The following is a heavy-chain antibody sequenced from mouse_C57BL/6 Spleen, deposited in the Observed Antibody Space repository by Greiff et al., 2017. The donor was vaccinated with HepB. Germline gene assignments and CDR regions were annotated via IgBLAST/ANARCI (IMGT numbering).Heavy chain of an antibody. Sequence: EVQLQQSGPELVKPGASVKISCKASGYSFTGYYMNWVKQSPEKSLEWIGEINPSTGGTTYNQKFKAKVTLTVDKSSSTAYMQLKSLTSEDSAVYYCAGRGWDLYYFEYWGQGTARAVSS. CDR3: AGRGWDLYYFEY. CDR2: INPSTGGT. CDR1: GYSFTGYY. V-gene: IGHV1-42*01. J-gene: IGHJ2*01. D-gene: IGHD4-1*01.